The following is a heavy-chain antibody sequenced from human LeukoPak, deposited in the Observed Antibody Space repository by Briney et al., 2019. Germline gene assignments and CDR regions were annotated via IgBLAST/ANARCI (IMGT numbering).Heavy chain of an antibody. CDR1: GFTFSSYG. V-gene: IGHV3-30*18. D-gene: IGHD2-15*01. CDR3: AKDLLVVVVAATLDY. CDR2: ISYDGSNK. J-gene: IGHJ4*02. Sequence: GGSLRLSCAASGFTFSSYGMHWVRQAPGKGLEWVAVISYDGSNKYYADSVKGQFTISRDNSKNTLYLQMNSLRAEDTAVYYCAKDLLVVVVAATLDYWGQGTLVTVSS.